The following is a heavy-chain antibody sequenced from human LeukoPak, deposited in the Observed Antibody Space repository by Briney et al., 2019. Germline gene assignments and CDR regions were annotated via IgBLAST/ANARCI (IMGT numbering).Heavy chain of an antibody. V-gene: IGHV1-2*02. CDR3: ARDRPYCSGGRCYDQGDY. Sequence: GASVKVSCKASGYTFTGYYTHWVRQAPGQGLEWMGWINPNSGGTNYAQKFQGRVTMTRDTSISTAYMELGRLRSDDTAGYYCARDRPYCSGGRCYDQGDYWGQGTLVTVSS. J-gene: IGHJ4*02. CDR1: GYTFTGYY. CDR2: INPNSGGT. D-gene: IGHD2-15*01.